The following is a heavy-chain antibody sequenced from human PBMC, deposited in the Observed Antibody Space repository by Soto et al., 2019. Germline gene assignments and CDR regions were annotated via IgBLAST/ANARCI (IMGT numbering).Heavy chain of an antibody. D-gene: IGHD1-26*01. J-gene: IGHJ6*02. CDR2: IDWDDDK. Sequence: SGPTLVNPPQTLTLTCTFSGFSLSTSGMCVSWIRQPPGKALEWLALIDWDDDKYYSTSLKTRLTITKDTSENQVVLTMSNMDPVDTATYYCTPTDPFRYLYGLDVWGQGTTVSVSS. CDR1: GFSLSTSGMC. V-gene: IGHV2-70*12. CDR3: TPTDPFRYLYGLDV.